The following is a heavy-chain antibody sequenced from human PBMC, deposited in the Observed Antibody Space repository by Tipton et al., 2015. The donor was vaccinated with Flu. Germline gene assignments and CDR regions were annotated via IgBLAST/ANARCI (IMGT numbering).Heavy chain of an antibody. J-gene: IGHJ4*02. D-gene: IGHD6-19*01. CDR2: ISYSGSP. V-gene: IGHV4-38-2*01. CDR3: VALGGGVAGTAYY. CDR1: GYSLSSTYY. Sequence: TLSLTCAVSGYSLSSTYYWGWIRQSAGKGLEWIGSISYSGSPYYNPTLKSRVTISVDTSKNQFSLKLTSVTAADTAVYYCVALGGGVAGTAYYWGQGTLVTVSS.